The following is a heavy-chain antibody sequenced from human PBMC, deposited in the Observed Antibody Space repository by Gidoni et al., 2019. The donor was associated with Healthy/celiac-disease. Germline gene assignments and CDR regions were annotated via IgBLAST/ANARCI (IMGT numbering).Heavy chain of an antibody. D-gene: IGHD1-26*01. CDR2: ISGSGSTT. J-gene: IGHJ4*02. Sequence: EVQLLESGGGLVQPGGSLRLSCAASGFTFSSYAMTWVRQAPGKGLEWVSSISGSGSTTYYADSVKGRFSISRDNSKNTLYLQMNSLRAEDTAVYYCAKGGSYSTSYYFDYWGQGTLVTVSS. CDR1: GFTFSSYA. CDR3: AKGGSYSTSYYFDY. V-gene: IGHV3-23*01.